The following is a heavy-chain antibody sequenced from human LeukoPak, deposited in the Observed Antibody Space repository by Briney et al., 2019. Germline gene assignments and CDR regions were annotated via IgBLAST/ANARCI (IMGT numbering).Heavy chain of an antibody. V-gene: IGHV3-66*04. CDR1: GFTFSSYW. CDR3: ARHSSYSGFRWYPDS. Sequence: GGSLRLSCAASGFTFSSYWMHWVRQAPGKGLEWVSIIHSDGGTSYADSVKGRFTISRDNPKNTLYFQMNSLRADDTAVYYCARHSSYSGFRWYPDSWGQGALVTVSS. CDR2: IHSDGGT. D-gene: IGHD1-26*01. J-gene: IGHJ5*02.